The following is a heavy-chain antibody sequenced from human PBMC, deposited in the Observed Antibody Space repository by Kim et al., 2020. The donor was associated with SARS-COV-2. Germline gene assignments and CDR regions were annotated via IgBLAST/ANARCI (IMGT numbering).Heavy chain of an antibody. CDR3: AHSGVATPYRAAFDI. CDR1: GFSLSTSGVG. V-gene: IGHV2-5*02. J-gene: IGHJ3*02. D-gene: IGHD5-12*01. CDR2: IYWDYDK. Sequence: SGPTLVNPTQTLTLTCTFSGFSLSTSGVGVGWIRQPPGKALEWLTLIYWDYDKRYSPSLKSRLTITKDTSKNQVVLTMTNMDPVDTATYYCAHSGVATPYRAAFDIWGQGTMVTVSS.